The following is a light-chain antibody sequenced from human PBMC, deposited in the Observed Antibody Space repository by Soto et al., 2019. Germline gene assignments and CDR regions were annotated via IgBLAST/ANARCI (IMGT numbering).Light chain of an antibody. CDR3: SSYTSSSTWV. V-gene: IGLV2-14*01. Sequence: QSVLTQPASVSRAPGQSITISCTGTSSDVGGYNYVSWYQQHPGKAPKLMIYDVSNRPSGVSNRFSGSKSGNTASLTISGLQAEDEADYYCSSYTSSSTWVFGTGTEVTVL. CDR2: DVS. CDR1: SSDVGGYNY. J-gene: IGLJ1*01.